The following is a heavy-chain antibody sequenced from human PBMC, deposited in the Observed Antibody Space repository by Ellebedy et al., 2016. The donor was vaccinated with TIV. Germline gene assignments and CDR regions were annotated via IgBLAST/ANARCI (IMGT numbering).Heavy chain of an antibody. V-gene: IGHV3-23*01. CDR3: ARDPVGVGPAFDI. D-gene: IGHD4-23*01. J-gene: IGHJ3*02. Sequence: GESLKISCAASGFTFSDNAMTWVRQAPGKGLEWVSAITASGSRHYADSVKGRFTISRDNSKDTLYLQVNSLRAEDTAVYYCARDPVGVGPAFDIWGQGTMVTVSS. CDR1: GFTFSDNA. CDR2: ITASGSR.